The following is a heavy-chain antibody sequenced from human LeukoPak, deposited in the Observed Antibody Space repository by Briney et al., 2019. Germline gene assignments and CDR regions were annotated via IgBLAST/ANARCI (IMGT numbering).Heavy chain of an antibody. V-gene: IGHV4-38-2*02. CDR3: ARIPLISPGKNWFDP. CDR1: GYSISSAYY. J-gene: IGHJ5*02. CDR2: IYHSGST. Sequence: SETLSLTCTVSGYSISSAYYWGWIRQPPGKGLEWIGSIYHSGSTYYNPSLKSRVTISVDTSKNQFSLKLSSVTAADTAVYYCARIPLISPGKNWFDPWGPGTLVTVSS. D-gene: IGHD1-26*01.